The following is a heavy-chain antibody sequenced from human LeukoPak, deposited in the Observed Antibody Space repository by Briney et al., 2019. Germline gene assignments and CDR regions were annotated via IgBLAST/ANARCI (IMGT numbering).Heavy chain of an antibody. CDR1: GFTFSSYA. D-gene: IGHD5-12*01. CDR3: AKDERGYDCYFDY. Sequence: GGSLRLSCAASGFTFSSYAMSWVRQAPGKGLEWVSSVSGSGSHTYYADSVKGRFAISRDNSKNTLYLQMDSLRAEDAAVYYCAKDERGYDCYFDYWGQGALVTVSS. CDR2: VSGSGSHT. V-gene: IGHV3-23*01. J-gene: IGHJ4*02.